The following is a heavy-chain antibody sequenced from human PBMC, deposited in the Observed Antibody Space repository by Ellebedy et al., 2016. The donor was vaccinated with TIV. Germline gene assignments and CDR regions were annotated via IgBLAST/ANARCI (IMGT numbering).Heavy chain of an antibody. CDR2: ISAYNGNT. V-gene: IGHV1-18*01. CDR1: GYRLTSYG. D-gene: IGHD6-19*01. J-gene: IGHJ4*02. CDR3: ARSSSEAGPRGYFDY. Sequence: ASVKVSXXASGYRLTSYGITWVRQAPGQGLEWMGWISAYNGNTNYAQKFQGRVTMTTDTSTSTAYMEVRSLRSDDTAVYYCARSSSEAGPRGYFDYWGQGTLVTVSS.